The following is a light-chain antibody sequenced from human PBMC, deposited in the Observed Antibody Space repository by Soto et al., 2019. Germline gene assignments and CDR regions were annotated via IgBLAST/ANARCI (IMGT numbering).Light chain of an antibody. CDR3: SPYTGSSTSVI. J-gene: IGLJ2*01. V-gene: IGLV2-14*03. Sequence: QSALTQPASVSGSPGQSITISCTGTSSDVGTYNYVSWYQQHPGKTPQVMIYDVSNRPSGVSNRFSVSKSGKTASLTISRLQAEDEDAYYCSPYTGSSTSVIFGGGTKLTVL. CDR2: DVS. CDR1: SSDVGTYNY.